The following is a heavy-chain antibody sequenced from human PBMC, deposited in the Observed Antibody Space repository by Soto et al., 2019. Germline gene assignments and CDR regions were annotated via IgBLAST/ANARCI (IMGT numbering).Heavy chain of an antibody. Sequence: SVKVSCKASGGTFSSYAISWVRQAPGQGLEWMGGIIPIFGTANYAQKFQGRVTITADESTSTAYMELSSLRSEDTAVYYCARVENSLKYCSGGSCPLYNWFDPWGQGTLVTVSS. CDR2: IIPIFGTA. D-gene: IGHD2-15*01. J-gene: IGHJ5*02. CDR3: ARVENSLKYCSGGSCPLYNWFDP. V-gene: IGHV1-69*13. CDR1: GGTFSSYA.